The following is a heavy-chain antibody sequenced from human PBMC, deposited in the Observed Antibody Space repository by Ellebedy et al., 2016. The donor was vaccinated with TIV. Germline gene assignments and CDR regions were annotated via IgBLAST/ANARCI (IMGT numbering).Heavy chain of an antibody. CDR2: INPSGGST. Sequence: ASVKVSCXASGGTFSSYAISWVRQAPGQGLEWMGIINPSGGSTSYAQKFQGRVTMTEDTSTDTAYMELSSLRSEDTAVYYCATPVVAATWRVLPFDYWGQGTLVTVSS. D-gene: IGHD2-15*01. V-gene: IGHV1-46*01. CDR3: ATPVVAATWRVLPFDY. J-gene: IGHJ4*02. CDR1: GGTFSSYA.